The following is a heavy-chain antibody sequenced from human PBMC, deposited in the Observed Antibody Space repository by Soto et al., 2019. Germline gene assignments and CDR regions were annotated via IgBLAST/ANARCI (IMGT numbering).Heavy chain of an antibody. D-gene: IGHD3-10*01. Sequence: SVKVSCKASGGTFSSYAISWLRQAPGQGLEWMGGIIPIFGTANYAQKFQGRVTITADESTSTAYMELSSLRSEDTAVYYCARGVLPTGHKNWFDPWGQGTLVTVSS. J-gene: IGHJ5*02. CDR2: IIPIFGTA. CDR3: ARGVLPTGHKNWFDP. V-gene: IGHV1-69*13. CDR1: GGTFSSYA.